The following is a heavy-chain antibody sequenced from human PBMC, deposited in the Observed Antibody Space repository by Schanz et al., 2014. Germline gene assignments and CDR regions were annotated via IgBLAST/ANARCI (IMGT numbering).Heavy chain of an antibody. CDR2: ILYDGSKT. Sequence: QVQLVESGGGVVQPGRSLRLSCAASGFSFSTYAMHWVRQAPGKGLEWVAVILYDGSKTYYADSVKGRFTISRDNSKNTLSLQMNSLSAEDTAVYYCAREEGYGYGPGAFDIWGQGTMVTVSS. CDR1: GFSFSTYA. CDR3: AREEGYGYGPGAFDI. J-gene: IGHJ3*02. D-gene: IGHD5-18*01. V-gene: IGHV3-30*04.